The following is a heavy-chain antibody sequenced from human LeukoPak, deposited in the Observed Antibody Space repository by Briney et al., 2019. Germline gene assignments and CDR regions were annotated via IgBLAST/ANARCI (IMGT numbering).Heavy chain of an antibody. V-gene: IGHV5-10-1*01. J-gene: IGHJ6*02. Sequence: GESLKISCKGSGYSFTSYWVSWVRQMPGKGLEWMGRIDPSDSYTNYSPSFQGHVTISADKSISTAFLQWSSLKASDTAMYYCARVVREEGGMDVWGQGTTVTVSS. D-gene: IGHD3-16*02. CDR2: IDPSDSYT. CDR3: ARVVREEGGMDV. CDR1: GYSFTSYW.